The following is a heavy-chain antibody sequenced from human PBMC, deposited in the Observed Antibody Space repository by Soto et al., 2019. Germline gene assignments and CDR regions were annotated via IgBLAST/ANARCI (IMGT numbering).Heavy chain of an antibody. CDR2: IYYSGST. V-gene: IGHV4-59*01. CDR1: GGSIRSYY. J-gene: IGHJ3*02. D-gene: IGHD3-22*01. CDR3: ARRSGYYYDSSGYYYAFDI. Sequence: SQTLSLTCTVSGGSIRSYYWSWIRQPPGKGLEWIGYIYYSGSTNYNPSLKSRVTISVDTAKNQFSLKLSSVTAADTAVYYCARRSGYYYDSSGYYYAFDIWGQGTMVTVSS.